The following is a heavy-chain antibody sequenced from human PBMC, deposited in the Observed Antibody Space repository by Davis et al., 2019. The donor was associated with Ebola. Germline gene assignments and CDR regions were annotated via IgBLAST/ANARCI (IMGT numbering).Heavy chain of an antibody. CDR1: GYSFTSYW. J-gene: IGHJ4*02. CDR3: ALRWGGLLWFGELFGGDYFDY. V-gene: IGHV5-51*01. CDR2: IYPGDSDT. D-gene: IGHD3-10*01. Sequence: GESLKISCKGSGYSFTSYWIGWVRQMPGKGLEWMGIIYPGDSDTRYSPSFQGQVTISADKSISTAYLQWSSLKASDTAMYYCALRWGGLLWFGELFGGDYFDYWGQGTLVTVSS.